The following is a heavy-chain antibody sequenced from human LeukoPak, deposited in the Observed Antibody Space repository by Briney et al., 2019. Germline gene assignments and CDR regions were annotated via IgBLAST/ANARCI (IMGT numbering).Heavy chain of an antibody. D-gene: IGHD4-17*01. CDR3: AGARHGDFRWDY. V-gene: IGHV5-51*01. CDR2: IHSTDSHA. Sequence: GESLKISCQGSGFTLTNYWIGWVRQMPGKGLEWMGIIHSTDSHAKYSPSFQGQVTISVDKSISTAYLQWRGLKASDTAMYYCAGARHGDFRWDYWGQGTLVTVSS. J-gene: IGHJ4*02. CDR1: GFTLTNYW.